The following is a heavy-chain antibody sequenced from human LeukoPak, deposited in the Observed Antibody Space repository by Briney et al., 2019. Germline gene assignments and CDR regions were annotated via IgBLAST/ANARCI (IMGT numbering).Heavy chain of an antibody. CDR3: AKEGSTIFGVVIPHFDY. V-gene: IGHV3-23*01. J-gene: IGHJ4*02. CDR2: ISGSGGST. CDR1: GFTFSSYA. D-gene: IGHD3-3*01. Sequence: PGGSLRPSCAASGFTFSSYAMSWVRQAPGKGLEWVSAISGSGGSTYYADSVKGRFTISRDNSKNTLYLQMNSLRAEDTAVYYCAKEGSTIFGVVIPHFDYWGQGTLVTVSS.